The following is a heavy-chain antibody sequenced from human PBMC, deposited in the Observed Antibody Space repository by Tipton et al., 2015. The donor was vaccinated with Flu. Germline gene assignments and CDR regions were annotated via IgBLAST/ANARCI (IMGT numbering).Heavy chain of an antibody. Sequence: TLSLTCTVSGGSISSSSYYWGWIRQPPGKGLEWIGSIYYSGSTYYNPSLKSRVTISVDTSKNQFSLKLSSVTAADTAVYYCARINIVVVPAARNWFDPWGQGTLVTVSS. CDR1: GGSISSSSYY. CDR2: IYYSGST. J-gene: IGHJ5*02. CDR3: ARINIVVVPAARNWFDP. D-gene: IGHD2-2*01. V-gene: IGHV4-39*07.